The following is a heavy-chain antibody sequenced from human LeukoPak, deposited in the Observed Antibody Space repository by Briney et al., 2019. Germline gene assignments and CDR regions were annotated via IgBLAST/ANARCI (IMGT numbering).Heavy chain of an antibody. V-gene: IGHV3-30*02. J-gene: IGHJ4*02. CDR1: GFTFSSYG. Sequence: GGSLRLSCAASGFTFSSYGMHWVRQAPGKGLEWVAFIRYDGSNKYYADSVKGRFTISRDNSKNTPYLQMNSLRAEDTAVYYCAKEGYDSSGLDYWGQGTLVTVSS. D-gene: IGHD3-22*01. CDR3: AKEGYDSSGLDY. CDR2: IRYDGSNK.